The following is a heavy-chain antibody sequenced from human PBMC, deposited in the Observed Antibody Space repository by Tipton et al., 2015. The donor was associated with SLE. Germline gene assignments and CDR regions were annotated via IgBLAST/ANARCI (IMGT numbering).Heavy chain of an antibody. D-gene: IGHD3-3*01. CDR1: GDSISSGPYS. V-gene: IGHV4-61*09. J-gene: IGHJ6*02. CDR2: VYTTGAT. Sequence: TLSLTCIVSGDSISSGPYSWSWIRQPAGKGLEWIGHVYTTGATNYNPSLKSRVTISLDTSKNQLSLRLRSVTAADTAVYYCARDFWSGYYSDYYYGMDVWGQGTTVTVSS. CDR3: ARDFWSGYYSDYYYGMDV.